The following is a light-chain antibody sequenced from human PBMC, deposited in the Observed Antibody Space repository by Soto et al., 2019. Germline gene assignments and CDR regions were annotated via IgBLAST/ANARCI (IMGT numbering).Light chain of an antibody. Sequence: EIVLTQSPGTLSLSPGERATLSCRASQSVSSSYLAWYQQKPGQAPRLLIYGASSRATGIPDRFSGSGSGTDFTITISRLEREDFAVYYCPQYGSSPRTFGEGTKLEIK. J-gene: IGKJ2*01. CDR3: PQYGSSPRT. CDR1: QSVSSSY. V-gene: IGKV3-20*01. CDR2: GAS.